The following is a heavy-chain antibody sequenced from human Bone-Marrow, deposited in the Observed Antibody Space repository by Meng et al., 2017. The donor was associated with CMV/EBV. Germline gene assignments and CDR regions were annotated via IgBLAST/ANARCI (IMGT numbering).Heavy chain of an antibody. J-gene: IGHJ6*02. V-gene: IGHV3-48*04. D-gene: IGHD3-16*01. CDR3: ARGGRLGYYYGMVV. Sequence: GESLKISCTASGFTFSNYNMHWVRQAPGKGLEWVSYISSSSSTIYYADSVKGRFTISRDNAKNSLYLQMNSLRAEDTAVYSCARGGRLGYYYGMVVWGQGTTVTVSS. CDR2: ISSSSSTI. CDR1: GFTFSNYN.